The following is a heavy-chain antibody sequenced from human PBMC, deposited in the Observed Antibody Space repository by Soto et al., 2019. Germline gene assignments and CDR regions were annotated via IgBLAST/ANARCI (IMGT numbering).Heavy chain of an antibody. CDR1: GYTFTSYG. D-gene: IGHD3-3*01. Sequence: ASVKVSCKASGYTFTSYGISWVRQAPGPGLEWMGWISAYNGNTNYAQKLQGRVTMTTDTSTSTAYMELRSLRSDDTAVYYCARGSEYYDFWSAPGPFDPWGQGTLVTVAS. CDR2: ISAYNGNT. J-gene: IGHJ5*02. CDR3: ARGSEYYDFWSAPGPFDP. V-gene: IGHV1-18*01.